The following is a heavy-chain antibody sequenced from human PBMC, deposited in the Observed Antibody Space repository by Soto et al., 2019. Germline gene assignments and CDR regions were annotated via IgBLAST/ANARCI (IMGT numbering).Heavy chain of an antibody. CDR1: TFTFSRYA. Sequence: PGGSLRLSCTASTFTFSRYAMSWVRQAPGKGLEWVSAISGGGDATFYADSLRGRFTISRDNSKNTLYLQVNSLRVEDTAVYYCAKDRDRYCIRSSCYMVDPWGQGSLVTVYS. D-gene: IGHD2-2*02. CDR2: ISGGGDAT. V-gene: IGHV3-23*01. J-gene: IGHJ5*02. CDR3: AKDRDRYCIRSSCYMVDP.